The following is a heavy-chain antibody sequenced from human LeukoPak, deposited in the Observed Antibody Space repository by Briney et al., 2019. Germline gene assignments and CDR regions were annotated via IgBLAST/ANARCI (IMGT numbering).Heavy chain of an antibody. V-gene: IGHV3-7*04. Sequence: GAPRLSCALPGVTPCRYCTSWGRQAPGKGLEWVANIDQDGSENHYVDSVKARFSISRYNAKNSLYRQMSSLIADNTGVYYCARDWSTSSPYIGYLEYWGQGSLVTVSS. CDR3: ARDWSTSSPYIGYLEY. CDR1: GVTPCRYC. D-gene: IGHD2-2*01. CDR2: IDQDGSEN. J-gene: IGHJ4*02.